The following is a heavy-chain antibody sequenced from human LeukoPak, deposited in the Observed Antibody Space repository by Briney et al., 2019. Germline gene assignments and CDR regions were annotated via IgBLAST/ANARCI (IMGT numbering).Heavy chain of an antibody. Sequence: SRINSDGSITNYADSVKGRFTISRDNAKNTLYLQMNSLRAEDTAVYYCARDGDNDEFDYWGQGTLVTVSS. J-gene: IGHJ4*02. V-gene: IGHV3-74*01. CDR2: INSDGSIT. D-gene: IGHD1-1*01. CDR3: ARDGDNDEFDY.